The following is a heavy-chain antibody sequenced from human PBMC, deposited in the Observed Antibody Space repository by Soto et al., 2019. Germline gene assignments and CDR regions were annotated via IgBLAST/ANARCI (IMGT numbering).Heavy chain of an antibody. V-gene: IGHV3-7*01. CDR1: GFTFSSYW. D-gene: IGHD6-19*01. J-gene: IGHJ6*02. CDR2: IKQDGSEK. CDR3: AREIDGYSSGWYYYYYGMDV. Sequence: VQLVESGGGVVQPGRSLRLSCAASGFTFSSYWMSWVRQAPGKGLEWVANIKQDGSEKYYVDSVKGRFTISRDNAKNSLYLQMNSLRAEDTAVYYCAREIDGYSSGWYYYYYGMDVWGQGTTVTVSS.